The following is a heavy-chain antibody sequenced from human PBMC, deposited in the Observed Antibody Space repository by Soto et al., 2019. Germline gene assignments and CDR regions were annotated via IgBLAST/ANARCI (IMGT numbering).Heavy chain of an antibody. CDR1: GGSVSSGDHF. V-gene: IGHV4-61*08. Sequence: PSETLSLTCSVSGGSVSSGDHFWSWIRQPPGKGLEWIGYIYYTGTANYDLSLRSRVTISPDMSKNQFSLNLISVTAADTAVYYCARSPGSTTANYVEYWGQGILVTVSS. D-gene: IGHD2-21*02. CDR3: ARSPGSTTANYVEY. CDR2: IYYTGTA. J-gene: IGHJ4*02.